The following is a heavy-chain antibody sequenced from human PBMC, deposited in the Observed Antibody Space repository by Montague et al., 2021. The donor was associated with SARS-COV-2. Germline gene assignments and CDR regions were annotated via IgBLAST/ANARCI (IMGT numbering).Heavy chain of an antibody. CDR2: VHDIESS. D-gene: IGHD3-16*01. CDR1: GGSISRYF. Sequence: SETLSLTCTVSGGSISRYFWNWIRQPPGKGLEWMGYVHDIESSIYNPSLQSRITILLDTTKNQFSLRLNAVTAADTAVYYCARVTWGGRDGRPRQYDGLDAWGQGILVTVSS. CDR3: ARVTWGGRDGRPRQYDGLDA. V-gene: IGHV4-59*01. J-gene: IGHJ5*02.